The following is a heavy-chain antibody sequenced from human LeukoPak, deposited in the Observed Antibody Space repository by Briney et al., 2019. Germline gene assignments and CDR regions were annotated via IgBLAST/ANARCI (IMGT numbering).Heavy chain of an antibody. V-gene: IGHV3-23*01. CDR3: AKDSSGYFDY. Sequence: GGSLRLSCAASGFTVSSNYMSWVRQAPGKGLEWVSAISGSGGSTYYADSVKGRFTISRDNSENTLYLQMNSLRAEDTAVYYCAKDSSGYFDYWGQGTLVTVSS. D-gene: IGHD6-19*01. CDR1: GFTVSSNY. J-gene: IGHJ4*02. CDR2: ISGSGGST.